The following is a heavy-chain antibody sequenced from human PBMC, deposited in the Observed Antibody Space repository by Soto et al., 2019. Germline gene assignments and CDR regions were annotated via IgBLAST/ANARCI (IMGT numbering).Heavy chain of an antibody. D-gene: IGHD6-13*01. CDR2: TYNSGTT. J-gene: IGHJ4*02. V-gene: IGHV4-59*01. CDR3: ARHRAGTGVDY. CDR1: GGSISGYY. Sequence: SETLSLTCTVSGGSISGYYWSWIRQPPGKGLEWIGYTYNSGTTNHNPSLKSRVTMTVDTSKNQVSLKLSSVTAADTAVYYCARHRAGTGVDYWGQGTLVTVSS.